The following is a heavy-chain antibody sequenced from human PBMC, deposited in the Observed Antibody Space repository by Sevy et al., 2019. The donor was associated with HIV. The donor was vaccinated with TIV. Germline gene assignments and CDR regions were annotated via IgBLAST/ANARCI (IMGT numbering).Heavy chain of an antibody. D-gene: IGHD6-19*01. CDR3: EKGGSGWFAPFDY. Sequence: GGSLRLSCAASGFTFSSYAMSWVRQAPGKGLEWVSAISGSGGSTYYADSVKGRFTISRDNSKNTLYRQMNGQRAEDTAVYYCEKGGSGWFAPFDYWGQGTLVTVSS. CDR1: GFTFSSYA. J-gene: IGHJ4*02. CDR2: ISGSGGST. V-gene: IGHV3-23*01.